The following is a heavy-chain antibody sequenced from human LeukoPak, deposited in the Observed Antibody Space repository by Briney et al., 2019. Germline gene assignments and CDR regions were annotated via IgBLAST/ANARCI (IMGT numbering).Heavy chain of an antibody. J-gene: IGHJ4*02. CDR3: YWEGS. CDR2: INSDGSST. Sequence: GGSLGLSCAASGFTFSSYWMHWVRQGPGKGLVWVSRINSDGSSTSYADSVKGRFTISRDNAKNTLYLQMNSLRVEDTAVYYCYWEGSWGQGTLVTVSS. CDR1: GFTFSSYW. V-gene: IGHV3-74*01. D-gene: IGHD1-26*01.